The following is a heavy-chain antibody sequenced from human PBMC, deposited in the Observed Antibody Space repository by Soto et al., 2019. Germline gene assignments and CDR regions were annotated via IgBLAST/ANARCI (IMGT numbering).Heavy chain of an antibody. J-gene: IGHJ6*02. D-gene: IGHD3-10*01. CDR2: INHSGST. Sequence: SGTLSLTCAVYGGSFSGYYWSWIRQPPGKGLEWIGEINHSGSTNYNPSLKSRVTISVDTSKNQFSLKLSSVTAADTAVYYCARTRITMVRGRGYYYYYGMDVWGQGTTVTVSS. V-gene: IGHV4-34*01. CDR3: ARTRITMVRGRGYYYYYGMDV. CDR1: GGSFSGYY.